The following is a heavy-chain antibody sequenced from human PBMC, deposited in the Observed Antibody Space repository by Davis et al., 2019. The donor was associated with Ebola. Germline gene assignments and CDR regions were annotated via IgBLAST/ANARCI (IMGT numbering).Heavy chain of an antibody. CDR1: GFTFSSYW. CDR2: INSDGSST. CDR3: ARAGIMATGMDV. V-gene: IGHV3-74*01. Sequence: GESLKISCAASGFTFSSYWRHWVRHAPGKGLVWVSRINSDGSSTSYADSVKGRFTISRDNAKNSLYLQMNSLRAEDTAVYYCARAGIMATGMDVWGQGTTVTVSS. D-gene: IGHD5-12*01. J-gene: IGHJ6*02.